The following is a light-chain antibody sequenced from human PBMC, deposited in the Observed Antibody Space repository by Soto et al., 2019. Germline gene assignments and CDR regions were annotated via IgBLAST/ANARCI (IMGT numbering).Light chain of an antibody. CDR3: QQYGRSPTT. Sequence: VLTQSTVTLSFSPGEIATLSCSSSQSVTSNYLAWYQQKPGQSPRLLIFGASIRATGIADRFSGSGSGTDFTLTISRLEPEDFAVYHCQQYGRSPTTFGQGTKVDIK. J-gene: IGKJ1*01. CDR1: QSVTSNY. CDR2: GAS. V-gene: IGKV3-20*01.